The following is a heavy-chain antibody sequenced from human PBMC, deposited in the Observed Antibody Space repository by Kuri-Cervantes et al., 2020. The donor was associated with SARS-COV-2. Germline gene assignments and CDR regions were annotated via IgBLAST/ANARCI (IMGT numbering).Heavy chain of an antibody. D-gene: IGHD6-6*01. CDR1: GFTFDDYG. J-gene: IGHJ4*02. CDR3: ARAQFEYSSSYFDY. V-gene: IGHV3-20*04. Sequence: GESLRLSCAASGFTFDDYGMSWVRQAPGKGLEWVSGINWNGGSTGYADSVKGRFTISRDNAKNSLYLQMNSLRAEDTAVYYCARAQFEYSSSYFDYWGQGTLVTVLL. CDR2: INWNGGST.